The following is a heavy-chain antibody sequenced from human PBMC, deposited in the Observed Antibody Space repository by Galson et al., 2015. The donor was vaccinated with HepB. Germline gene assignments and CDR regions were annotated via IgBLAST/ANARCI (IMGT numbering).Heavy chain of an antibody. CDR1: GFTFSSYS. V-gene: IGHV3-21*01. J-gene: IGHJ5*02. CDR2: ISSSSSYI. D-gene: IGHD4-11*01. CDR3: ATLTYSNYVSDS. Sequence: SLRLSCAASGFTFSSYSMNWIRQAPGKGLEWVSSISSSSSYIYYADSVKGRFTISRDNAKNSLYLQMNSLRAEDTAVYYCATLTYSNYVSDSWGQGTLVTVSS.